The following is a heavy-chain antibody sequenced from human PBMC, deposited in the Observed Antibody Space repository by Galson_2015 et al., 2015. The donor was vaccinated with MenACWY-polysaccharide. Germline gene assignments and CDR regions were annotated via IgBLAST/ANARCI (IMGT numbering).Heavy chain of an antibody. D-gene: IGHD2/OR15-2a*01. V-gene: IGHV3-30*18. J-gene: IGHJ4*02. CDR3: AKELRTSYYYFDY. Sequence: SLRLSCAASGFTFSSYGMHWVRQAPGKGLEWMATISYDGSKKYYADSVKGRFTISRDSSKNTLYLQMSSLRLEDTAVYYCAKELRTSYYYFDYWGQGTLVTVSS. CDR1: GFTFSSYG. CDR2: ISYDGSKK.